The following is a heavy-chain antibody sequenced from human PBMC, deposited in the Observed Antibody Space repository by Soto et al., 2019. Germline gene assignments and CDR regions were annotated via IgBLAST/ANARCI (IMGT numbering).Heavy chain of an antibody. V-gene: IGHV3-48*02. Sequence: PGGSLRLSCAASGFTFSSYSMNWVRQAPGKGLEWVSYISSSSTIYYADSVKGRFTISRDNAKNSLYLQMNSLRDEDTAVYYCAGEYYDILTGYSRAPYYYYGMDVWGQGTTVTVSS. D-gene: IGHD3-9*01. CDR2: ISSSSTI. CDR3: AGEYYDILTGYSRAPYYYYGMDV. J-gene: IGHJ6*02. CDR1: GFTFSSYS.